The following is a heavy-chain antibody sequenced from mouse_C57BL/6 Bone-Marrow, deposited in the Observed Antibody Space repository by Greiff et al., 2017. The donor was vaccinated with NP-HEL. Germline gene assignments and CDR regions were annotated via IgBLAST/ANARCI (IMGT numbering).Heavy chain of an antibody. J-gene: IGHJ3*01. V-gene: IGHV14-3*01. D-gene: IGHD3-2*02. CDR1: GFNIKNTY. CDR3: ARRDSSDYVPFAY. Sequence: EVQLQQSVAELVRPGASVKLSCTASGFNIKNTYMHWVKQRPEQGLEWIGRIDPADGNTKYAPKFQGKATITADTSSNTAYLQLSSLTSEDTAIYYCARRDSSDYVPFAYWGQGTLVTVSA. CDR2: IDPADGNT.